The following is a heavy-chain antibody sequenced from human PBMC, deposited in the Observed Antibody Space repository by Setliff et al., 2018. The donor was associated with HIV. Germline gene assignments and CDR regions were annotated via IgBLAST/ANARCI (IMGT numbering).Heavy chain of an antibody. CDR1: GGSISNHY. Sequence: SETLSLTCSVSGGSISNHYWSWIRQPPGKGLEWIGYIYTSGSTNYNPSLKSRVSISLDTSKNQFSLKLSSVTAADTAVYYCARGRGSYWGQGTLVTVSS. V-gene: IGHV4-4*08. CDR3: ARGRGSY. D-gene: IGHD1-26*01. J-gene: IGHJ4*02. CDR2: IYTSGST.